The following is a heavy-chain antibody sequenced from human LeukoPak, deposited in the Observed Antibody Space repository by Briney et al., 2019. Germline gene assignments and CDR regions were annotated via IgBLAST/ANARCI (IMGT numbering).Heavy chain of an antibody. J-gene: IGHJ4*02. CDR3: AREYGSSRIFDY. V-gene: IGHV4-4*07. Sequence: SETLSITCTVSGGSTSSYYWSWIRQPAGKGLEWIGRIHTSGSTNYNASLKSRLTMSVDTPKNQFSLNLTSMTAADTAVCYCAREYGSSRIFDYWGKGTLVTVSS. CDR2: IHTSGST. D-gene: IGHD6-13*01. CDR1: GGSTSSYY.